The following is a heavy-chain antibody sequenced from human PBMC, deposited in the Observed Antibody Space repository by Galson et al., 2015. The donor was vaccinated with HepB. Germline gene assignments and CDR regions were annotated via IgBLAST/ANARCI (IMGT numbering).Heavy chain of an antibody. J-gene: IGHJ4*02. CDR3: ARWGLDSSGWFLYYFDY. Sequence: SLRLSCAASGFTVSSNYMSWVRQAPGKGLEWVSVIYSGGSTYYADSAKGRFTISRDNSKNTLYLQMNSLRAEDTAVYYCARWGLDSSGWFLYYFDYWGQGTLVTVSS. V-gene: IGHV3-66*02. D-gene: IGHD6-19*01. CDR2: IYSGGST. CDR1: GFTVSSNY.